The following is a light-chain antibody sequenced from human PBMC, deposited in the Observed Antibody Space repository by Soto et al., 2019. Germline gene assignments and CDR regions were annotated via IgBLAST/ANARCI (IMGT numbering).Light chain of an antibody. CDR3: QQYDNWPPHT. J-gene: IGKJ4*01. CDR1: QSVSSN. V-gene: IGKV3D-15*01. Sequence: EVLMTQSPATLSLSPGERATLSCRASQSVSSNLDWYQQRRGQAPPLLIYGASSRATGIPARFSGSGAGTEYTLTISSLQSEEFAVYYCQQYDNWPPHTFGGGTKVEIK. CDR2: GAS.